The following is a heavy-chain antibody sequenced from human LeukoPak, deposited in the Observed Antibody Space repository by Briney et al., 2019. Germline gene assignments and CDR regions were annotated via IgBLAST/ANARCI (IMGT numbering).Heavy chain of an antibody. CDR2: ISSSSSYI. Sequence: GGSLRLSCAASGFTFDDYAMHWVRQAPGKGLEWVSSISSSSSYIYYADSVKGRFTISRDNAKNSLYLQMNSLRAEDTAVYYCARDGYGSGRRMFDYWGQGTLVTISS. V-gene: IGHV3-21*01. CDR3: ARDGYGSGRRMFDY. CDR1: GFTFDDYA. J-gene: IGHJ4*02. D-gene: IGHD3-10*01.